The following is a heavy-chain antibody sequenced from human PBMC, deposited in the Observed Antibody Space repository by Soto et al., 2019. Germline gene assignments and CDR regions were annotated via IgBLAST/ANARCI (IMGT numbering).Heavy chain of an antibody. CDR2: VFSSGST. CDR1: GGSISNYY. CDR3: ARMPVTMVRGVARYGLDV. V-gene: IGHV4-59*12. J-gene: IGHJ6*02. D-gene: IGHD3-10*01. Sequence: QVQLQEWGPGLVKPSETLSLTCTVSGGSISNYYWSWIRQPPGKGLEWIGYVFSSGSTNYNPSLKSRVTISVDTSKNQFSLKLSSVTAADTAVYFCARMPVTMVRGVARYGLDVWGQGTTVTVSS.